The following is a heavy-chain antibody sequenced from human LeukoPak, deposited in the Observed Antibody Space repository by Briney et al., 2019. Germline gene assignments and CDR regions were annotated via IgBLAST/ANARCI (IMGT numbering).Heavy chain of an antibody. CDR1: GGSISSYY. V-gene: IGHV4-59*01. J-gene: IGHJ4*02. CDR3: ARGGGSWYADY. CDR2: IHYSGST. Sequence: PSETLSLTCTVSGGSISSYYWSWIRQPPEKGLVWIGYIHYSGSTSYNPSLKSRVTMSVDTSKNQSSLKVSSVTAADTAVYFCARGGGSWYADYWGQGILVTVSS. D-gene: IGHD6-13*01.